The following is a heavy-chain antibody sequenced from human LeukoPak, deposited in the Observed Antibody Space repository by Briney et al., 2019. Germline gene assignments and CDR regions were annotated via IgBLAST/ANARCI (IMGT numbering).Heavy chain of an antibody. CDR2: IAGSGGTT. D-gene: IGHD3-10*01. CDR1: GFTFSSYA. V-gene: IGHV3-23*01. J-gene: IGHJ4*02. CDR3: AKDRGGGFDY. Sequence: PGGSLRLSCAASGFTFSSYAMSWVRQAPGKGLEWVSAIAGSGGTTDSADSVKGRFTISRDNSKNTLYLQMNSLRAEDTAVYYCAKDRGGGFDYWGQGTLVTVSS.